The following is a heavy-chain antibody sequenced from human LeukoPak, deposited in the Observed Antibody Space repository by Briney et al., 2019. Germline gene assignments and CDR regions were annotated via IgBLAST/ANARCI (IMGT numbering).Heavy chain of an antibody. V-gene: IGHV3-53*04. CDR2: IYSGGST. Sequence: GGSLRLSCAASGLTVSRNYMSWVRQAPGKGLEWVSVIYSGGSTYYADSVKGRFTISRHNSKNTLYLQMNSLRAEDTAVYYCARALYGDYGEYYFDYWGQGTLVTVSS. D-gene: IGHD4-17*01. J-gene: IGHJ4*02. CDR3: ARALYGDYGEYYFDY. CDR1: GLTVSRNY.